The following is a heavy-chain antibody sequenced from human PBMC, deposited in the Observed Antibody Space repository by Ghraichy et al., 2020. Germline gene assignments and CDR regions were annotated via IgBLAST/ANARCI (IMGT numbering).Heavy chain of an antibody. V-gene: IGHV3-7*03. CDR2: IAHDGSEK. D-gene: IGHD2/OR15-2a*01. Sequence: GGSLRLSCAASGFPFSNYWMSWVRQAPGKGQEWVATIAHDGSEKFYVDSVKGRFTISRDNAKNSLYLQMNSLRADDTAVYFCARESHSTFDYWGQGALVTVSS. CDR1: GFPFSNYW. J-gene: IGHJ4*02. CDR3: ARESHSTFDY.